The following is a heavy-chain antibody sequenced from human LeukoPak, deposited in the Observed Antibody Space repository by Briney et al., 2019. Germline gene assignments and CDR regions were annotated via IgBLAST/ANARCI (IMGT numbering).Heavy chain of an antibody. V-gene: IGHV1-69*04. J-gene: IGHJ5*02. Sequence: ASVKVSCKASGYTFTSYDINWVRQAPGQGLEWMGRIIPILGIANYAQKFQGRVTITADKSTSTAYMELSSLRSEDTAVYYCARDNSPFDPWGQGTLVTVSS. CDR2: IIPILGIA. D-gene: IGHD2/OR15-2a*01. CDR3: ARDNSPFDP. CDR1: GYTFTSYD.